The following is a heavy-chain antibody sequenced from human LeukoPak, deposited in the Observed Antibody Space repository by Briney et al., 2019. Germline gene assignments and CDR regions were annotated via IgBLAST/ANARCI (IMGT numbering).Heavy chain of an antibody. CDR2: ISYDGTEK. J-gene: IGHJ6*02. D-gene: IGHD2-15*01. CDR1: GLSFSSYA. Sequence: GSSLRLSCAASGLSFSSYAMHWVRQAPGKGLEWVAVISYDGTEKYYGDSVKGRFTISRDNSKNTLYQQMNSLRAEDTAVYYCARIRVVVAATNYYGVDVWGQGTTVTVSS. CDR3: ARIRVVVAATNYYGVDV. V-gene: IGHV3-30-3*01.